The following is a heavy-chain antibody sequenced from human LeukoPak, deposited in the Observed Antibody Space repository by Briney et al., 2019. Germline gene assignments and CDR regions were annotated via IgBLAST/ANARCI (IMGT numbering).Heavy chain of an antibody. Sequence: SETLSLTCTVSGGSISRYYWSWIRQPPGKGLEWIGYIYYRGSTNYNPSLKSRVTISVDTSKNQFSLKLSSVTAADTAVYYCARGGSTGTNLNWVDPWGQGTLVTVSS. J-gene: IGHJ5*02. D-gene: IGHD1-1*01. CDR2: IYYRGST. CDR1: GGSISRYY. V-gene: IGHV4-59*01. CDR3: ARGGSTGTNLNWVDP.